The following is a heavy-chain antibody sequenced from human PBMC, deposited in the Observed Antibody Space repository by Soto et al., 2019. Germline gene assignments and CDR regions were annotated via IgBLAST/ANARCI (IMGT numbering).Heavy chain of an antibody. V-gene: IGHV1-69*01. D-gene: IGHD3-10*01. J-gene: IGHJ4*02. Sequence: QVQLVQSGAEMKKLGSSVKVSCKTSGGAFSNFAVSWVRQAPGQGLEWVGGITPILGTPSYAQKFQGRVTITADVSTTSAYMEITSLTSEDTALYYCVRGGSGSRGDYWGQGTLVTVSS. CDR2: ITPILGTP. CDR1: GGAFSNFA. CDR3: VRGGSGSRGDY.